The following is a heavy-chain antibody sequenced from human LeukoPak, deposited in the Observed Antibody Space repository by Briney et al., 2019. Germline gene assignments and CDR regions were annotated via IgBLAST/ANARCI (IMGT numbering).Heavy chain of an antibody. D-gene: IGHD5-18*01. J-gene: IGHJ4*02. CDR3: ARHFDTAMAFDY. Sequence: SETLSLTCTVSGGSISSGSSYWGWIRQPPGKGLEWIGSISYTGSTYYNPSLKSRVTISVDTSKNHFSLRLSSVTAADTAVYYCARHFDTAMAFDYWGQGTLVTVSS. V-gene: IGHV4-39*01. CDR2: ISYTGST. CDR1: GGSISSGSSY.